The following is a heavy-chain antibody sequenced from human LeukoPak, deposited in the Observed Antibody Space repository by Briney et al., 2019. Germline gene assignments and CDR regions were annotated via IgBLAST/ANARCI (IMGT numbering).Heavy chain of an antibody. D-gene: IGHD1-26*01. CDR2: INPNSGGT. Sequence: ASVKVSCKASGYTFTGYYMHWVRQAAGQGLEWMGWINPNSGGTNYAQKFQGRVTMTRDTSISTAYMELSRLRSDDTAVYYCARDPGGSYYYYYYMDVWGKGTTVTVSS. V-gene: IGHV1-2*02. J-gene: IGHJ6*03. CDR1: GYTFTGYY. CDR3: ARDPGGSYYYYYYMDV.